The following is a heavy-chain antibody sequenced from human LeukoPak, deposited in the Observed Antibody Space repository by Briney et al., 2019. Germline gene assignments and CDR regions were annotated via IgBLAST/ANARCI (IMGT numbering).Heavy chain of an antibody. CDR2: INPNSGGT. CDR1: GYTFTGYY. D-gene: IGHD2-8*01. Sequence: GASVKVSCKASGYTFTGYYMHWVRQAPGQGLEWMGWINPNSGGTNYAQKFQGRVTMTRDTSISTAYMELSRLRSDDTAVYYCARDEGYCTNDVCLATIGHFDYWGQGTLVTVSS. J-gene: IGHJ4*02. CDR3: ARDEGYCTNDVCLATIGHFDY. V-gene: IGHV1-2*02.